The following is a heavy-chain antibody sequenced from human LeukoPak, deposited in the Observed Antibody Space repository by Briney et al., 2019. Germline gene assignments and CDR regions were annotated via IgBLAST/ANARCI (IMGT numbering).Heavy chain of an antibody. CDR1: GGSFSGYY. D-gene: IGHD1-26*01. Sequence: SETLSLTCAVYGGSFSGYYWSWIRQPPGKGLEWIGEINHSGSTNYNPSLKSRVTISVDTSKNQFSLKLSSVTAADTAVYYCARRGPVGPYGSDFDYWGQGTLVTVSS. J-gene: IGHJ4*02. CDR3: ARRGPVGPYGSDFDY. V-gene: IGHV4-34*01. CDR2: INHSGST.